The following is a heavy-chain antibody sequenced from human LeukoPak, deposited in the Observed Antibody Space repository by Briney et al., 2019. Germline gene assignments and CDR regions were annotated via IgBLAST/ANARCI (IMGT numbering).Heavy chain of an antibody. J-gene: IGHJ4*02. Sequence: PGGFLRLSCAASGFTFSSYAMHWVRQAPGKGLEWVAVISYDGSNKYYADSVKGRFTISRDNSKNTLYLQMNSLRAEDTAVYYCARLISHFDYWGQGTLVTVSS. V-gene: IGHV3-30-3*01. CDR3: ARLISHFDY. CDR1: GFTFSSYA. CDR2: ISYDGSNK.